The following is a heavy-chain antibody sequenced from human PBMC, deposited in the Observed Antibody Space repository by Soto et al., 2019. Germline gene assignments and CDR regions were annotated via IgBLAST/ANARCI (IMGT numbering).Heavy chain of an antibody. D-gene: IGHD6-19*01. CDR1: GGSFSGYY. CDR2: INHSGST. Sequence: SETLSLTCAVYGGSFSGYYWSWIRQPPGKGLEWIGEINHSGSTNYNPSLKSRVTISVDTSKNQFSLKLSSVTAADTAVYYCARGPGYSSGLFWGQGTLVTVSS. CDR3: ARGPGYSSGLF. J-gene: IGHJ4*02. V-gene: IGHV4-34*01.